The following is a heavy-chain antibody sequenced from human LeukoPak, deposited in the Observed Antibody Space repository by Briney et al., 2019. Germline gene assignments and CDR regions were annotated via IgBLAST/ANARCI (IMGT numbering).Heavy chain of an antibody. D-gene: IGHD3-10*01. CDR2: ISSSSSYI. Sequence: GGTLRLSCVVSGFTFSTFTMNWVRQAPGKGLEWVSCISSSSSYIYYADSVKGRFTISRDNAKNSLYLQMNSLRAEDTAVYYCARDSSPLLWFGEYKPNNWFDPWGQGTLVTVSS. CDR1: GFTFSTFT. CDR3: ARDSSPLLWFGEYKPNNWFDP. J-gene: IGHJ5*02. V-gene: IGHV3-21*01.